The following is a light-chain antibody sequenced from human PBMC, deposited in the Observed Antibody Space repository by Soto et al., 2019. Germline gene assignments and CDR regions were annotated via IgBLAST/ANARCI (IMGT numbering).Light chain of an antibody. Sequence: QSVLTQPPSASGTPGQRVTISCSGSRSNIGTNTVNWYQQLPGTAPKLLIYTNDQRPSGVPDRFSGSKSGTSACLAISGLQSEDEADYYCATWDDSLNGWVFGGGTKLTVL. CDR2: TND. J-gene: IGLJ3*02. V-gene: IGLV1-44*01. CDR3: ATWDDSLNGWV. CDR1: RSNIGTNT.